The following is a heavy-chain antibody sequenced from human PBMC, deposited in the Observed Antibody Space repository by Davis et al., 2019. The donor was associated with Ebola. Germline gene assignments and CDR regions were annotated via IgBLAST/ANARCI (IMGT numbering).Heavy chain of an antibody. CDR2: INHSGST. CDR3: ARLRYDIVVVPAAMYHYYYGMDV. Sequence: MPSETLSLTCAVYGGSFSGYYWSWIRQPPGKGLEWIGEINHSGSTNYNPSLKSRVTISVDTSKNQFSLKLSSVTAADTAVYYCARLRYDIVVVPAAMYHYYYGMDVWGQGTTVTVSS. V-gene: IGHV4-34*01. CDR1: GGSFSGYY. D-gene: IGHD2-2*01. J-gene: IGHJ6*02.